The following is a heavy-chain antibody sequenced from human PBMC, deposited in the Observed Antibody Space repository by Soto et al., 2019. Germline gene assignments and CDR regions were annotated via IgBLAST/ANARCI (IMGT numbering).Heavy chain of an antibody. Sequence: GGSLRLSCAASGFTFSSYAMSWVRQAPGKGLEWVALINGGGDSAYYADSVKGRFTISRDNFKNTLFLQMNSLRGEDTAVYYCARGATIDCWGQGTLVTVSS. CDR3: ARGATIDC. J-gene: IGHJ4*02. V-gene: IGHV3-23*01. CDR1: GFTFSSYA. CDR2: INGGGDSA.